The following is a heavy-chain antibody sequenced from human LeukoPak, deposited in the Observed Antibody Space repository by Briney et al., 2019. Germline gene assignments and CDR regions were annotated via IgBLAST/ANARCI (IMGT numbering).Heavy chain of an antibody. D-gene: IGHD5-12*01. CDR1: GGSISSYY. CDR3: ARVLRGYSGYDFDY. Sequence: PSETLSLTCTVSGGSISSYYWSWIRQPPGKGLEWIGYIYYTGSTNYNPSLKSRLTISVDTSKNQFSLKLSSVSAADTAVYFCARVLRGYSGYDFDYWGQGTLVTVSS. J-gene: IGHJ4*02. CDR2: IYYTGST. V-gene: IGHV4-59*01.